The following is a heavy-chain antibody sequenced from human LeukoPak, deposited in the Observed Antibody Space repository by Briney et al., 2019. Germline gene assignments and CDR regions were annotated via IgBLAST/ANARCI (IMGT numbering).Heavy chain of an antibody. J-gene: IGHJ4*02. V-gene: IGHV3-11*01. CDR1: GFTFSDYY. CDR2: ISSSGSTI. CDR3: ARSEGTAAGFDY. Sequence: GGSLRLSCAPSGFTFSDYYMSWIRQAARTGLEWVSYISSSGSTIYYADPVKGRFNISRDNAKNSLYLQMNSLRAEDTAVYYCARSEGTAAGFDYWGQGTLVTVSS. D-gene: IGHD1-1*01.